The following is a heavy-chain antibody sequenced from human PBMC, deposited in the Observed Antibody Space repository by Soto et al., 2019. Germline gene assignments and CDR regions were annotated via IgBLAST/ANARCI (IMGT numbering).Heavy chain of an antibody. CDR2: INHSGST. J-gene: IGHJ3*02. D-gene: IGHD2-21*01. Sequence: QVQLQQWGAGLLKPSETLSLTCAVYGGSFSGYYWSWIRQPPGKGLEWIEEINHSGSTNYNPSLKRRVTVSVDTSKNQFALKLSSVTAADPAVYYCERGRDCDIWGQGTMVTVSS. CDR3: ERGRDCDI. CDR1: GGSFSGYY. V-gene: IGHV4-34*01.